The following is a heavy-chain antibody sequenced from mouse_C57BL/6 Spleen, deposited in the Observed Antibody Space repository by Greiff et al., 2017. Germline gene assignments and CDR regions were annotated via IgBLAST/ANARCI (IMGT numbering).Heavy chain of an antibody. CDR3: ARWDSDDYAMGY. CDR1: GYAFTNYL. V-gene: IGHV1-54*01. J-gene: IGHJ4*01. Sequence: VQLVESGAELVRPGTSVKVSCKASGYAFTNYLIEWVKQRPGQGLEWIGVINPGSGGTNYNEKFKGKATLTADKSSSTAYMQLSSLTSEDSAVYCCARWDSDDYAMGYRGQETSVTVSS. D-gene: IGHD4-1*01. CDR2: INPGSGGT.